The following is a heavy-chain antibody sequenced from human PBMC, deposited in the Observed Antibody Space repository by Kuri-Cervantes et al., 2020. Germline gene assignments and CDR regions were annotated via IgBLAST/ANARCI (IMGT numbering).Heavy chain of an antibody. CDR1: GFTFSDYY. CDR2: SNHSGST. J-gene: IGHJ4*02. Sequence: SCAASGFTFSDYYMSWIRQAPGKGLEWIGESNHSGSTNYNPSLKSRVIISVDTSKNQFSLNLSSVTAADTAVYYCAREGYYWGQGTLVTVSS. V-gene: IGHV4-34*01. CDR3: AREGYY.